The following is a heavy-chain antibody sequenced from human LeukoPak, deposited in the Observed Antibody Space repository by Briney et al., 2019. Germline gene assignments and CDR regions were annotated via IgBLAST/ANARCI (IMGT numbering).Heavy chain of an antibody. J-gene: IGHJ4*02. D-gene: IGHD1-20*01. CDR1: GYTLTGYY. Sequence: ASVKVSCKASGYTLTGYYMHWVRQAPGQGLEWMGWINPNSGGTKYAQKFQGRVTMTRDTSISTAYMELSRLRSDDTAIYYCATAGGSSNWYYFDYWGQGTLVTVSS. CDR3: ATAGGSSNWYYFDY. V-gene: IGHV1-2*02. CDR2: INPNSGGT.